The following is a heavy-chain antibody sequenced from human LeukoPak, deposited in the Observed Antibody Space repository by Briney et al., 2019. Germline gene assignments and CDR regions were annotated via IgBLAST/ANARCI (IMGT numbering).Heavy chain of an antibody. CDR2: IYYSGST. CDR3: ARGGSTSHNWFDP. J-gene: IGHJ5*02. V-gene: IGHV4-59*01. CDR1: SGSISSYY. Sequence: SETLSLTCTVSSGSISSYYWSWIRQPPGKGPEWIGYIYYSGSTNYNPSLKSRVTISVDTSKNQFSLKLSSVTAADTAVYYCARGGSTSHNWFDPWGQGTLSPSPQ. D-gene: IGHD2-2*01.